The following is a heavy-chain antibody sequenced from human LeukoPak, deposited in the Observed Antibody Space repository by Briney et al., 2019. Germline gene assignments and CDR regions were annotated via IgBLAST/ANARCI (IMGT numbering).Heavy chain of an antibody. Sequence: PAGPLRLSCAASRFIFSDYYMSWLRQAPGKGLEWVSYISSSSSYTNYADSVKGRSTISRDNAKNSLYLQMNSLRAEDTAVYYWAIGHYWGQGTLVTVSS. V-gene: IGHV3-11*06. CDR1: RFIFSDYY. CDR2: ISSSSSYT. CDR3: AIGHY. J-gene: IGHJ4*02.